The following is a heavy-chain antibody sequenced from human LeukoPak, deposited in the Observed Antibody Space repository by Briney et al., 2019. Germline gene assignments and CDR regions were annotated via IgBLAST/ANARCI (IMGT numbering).Heavy chain of an antibody. CDR2: IIPIFSTA. CDR3: ARGRSSSGWYVWYFDL. D-gene: IGHD6-19*01. J-gene: IGHJ2*01. V-gene: IGHV1-69*13. Sequence: GASVKVSCKASGGTFSSYAISWVRQAPGQGLEWMGGIIPIFSTANYAQKFQGRVTITADESTSTAYMELSSLRSEDTAVYYCARGRSSSGWYVWYFDLWGRGTLVTVSS. CDR1: GGTFSSYA.